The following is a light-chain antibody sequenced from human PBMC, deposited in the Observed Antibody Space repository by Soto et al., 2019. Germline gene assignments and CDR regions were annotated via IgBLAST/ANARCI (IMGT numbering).Light chain of an antibody. CDR1: QSVSSY. V-gene: IGKV3-11*01. CDR3: QQYGSSGT. CDR2: EAS. J-gene: IGKJ1*01. Sequence: IVLTQSPATLSLSPLARANISCRASQSVSSYLAWYQQKPGQAPRLLIYEASNRATGIPARFSGSGSGTDFTLTISRLEPEDFAVYYCQQYGSSGTFGQGTKVDTK.